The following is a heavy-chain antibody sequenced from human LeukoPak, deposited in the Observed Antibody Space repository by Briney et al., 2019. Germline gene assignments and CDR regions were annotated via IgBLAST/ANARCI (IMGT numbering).Heavy chain of an antibody. D-gene: IGHD4-17*01. V-gene: IGHV3-11*04. J-gene: IGHJ4*02. CDR2: ISSSSSPI. Sequence: GGSLRISCAAPGFTFSDYYMNWIRQAPGKGLKWVSYISSSSSPIHYGDSVKGRFTIYRDNAKNSLYLQMNRLRAEDTAVYYCARGRLYGPDYWGQGTLVTVSS. CDR1: GFTFSDYY. CDR3: ARGRLYGPDY.